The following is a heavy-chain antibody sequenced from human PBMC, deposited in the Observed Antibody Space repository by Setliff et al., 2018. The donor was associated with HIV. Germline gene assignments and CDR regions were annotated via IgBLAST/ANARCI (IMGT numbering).Heavy chain of an antibody. Sequence: NPSETLSLTCTVSGGSISTYFWSWVRQTPGKGLEWIGYIYYTGSTSYNPSFRSRVTIPVDTSKNQFSLMLDSVTAADTAVYYRARNSQKGIQPLLLASWGPGTLVTVS. V-gene: IGHV4-59*01. CDR3: ARNSQKGIQPLLLAS. D-gene: IGHD1-1*01. CDR2: IYYTGST. J-gene: IGHJ4*02. CDR1: GGSISTYF.